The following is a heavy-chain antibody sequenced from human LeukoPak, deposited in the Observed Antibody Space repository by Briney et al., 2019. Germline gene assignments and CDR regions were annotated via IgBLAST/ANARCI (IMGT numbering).Heavy chain of an antibody. J-gene: IGHJ4*02. CDR2: IRYDGSNK. CDR3: AKDIFIVGATVPPFFDY. V-gene: IGHV3-30*02. CDR1: GFTFSSYG. D-gene: IGHD1-26*01. Sequence: PGGSLRLSCAASGFTFSSYGMHWVRQAPGKGLEWVAFIRYDGSNKYYADSVEGRFTISRDNSKNTLYLQMNSLRAEDTAVYYCAKDIFIVGATVPPFFDYWGQGTLVTVSS.